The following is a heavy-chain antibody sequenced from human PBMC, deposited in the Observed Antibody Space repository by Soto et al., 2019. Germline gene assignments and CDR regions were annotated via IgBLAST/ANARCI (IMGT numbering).Heavy chain of an antibody. CDR2: IYYSGST. V-gene: IGHV4-39*02. CDR1: GGSISSSSYY. Sequence: SETLSLTCTVSGGSISSSSYYWGWIRQPPGKGLEWIGSIYYSGSTYYNPSLKSRVTISVDTSKNQFSLKLSSVTAADTVVYYCAREPDVTTVTTGFDYWGQGTLVTVSS. CDR3: AREPDVTTVTTGFDY. D-gene: IGHD4-17*01. J-gene: IGHJ4*02.